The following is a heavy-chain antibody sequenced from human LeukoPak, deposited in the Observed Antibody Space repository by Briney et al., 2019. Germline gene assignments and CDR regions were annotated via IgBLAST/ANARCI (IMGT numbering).Heavy chain of an antibody. CDR3: ARHHGHQFSDSWYLRGSFDY. D-gene: IGHD6-13*01. V-gene: IGHV4-59*08. J-gene: IGHJ4*02. Sequence: PSETLSLTCAVYGASISALYWGWIRQSPGKGLEWIGYTYYSGRPTYNPSLKSRVTISLDTSKNQFSLRVNSVTAAHTAIYYCARHHGHQFSDSWYLRGSFDYWGRGILVAASS. CDR1: GASISALY. CDR2: TYYSGRP.